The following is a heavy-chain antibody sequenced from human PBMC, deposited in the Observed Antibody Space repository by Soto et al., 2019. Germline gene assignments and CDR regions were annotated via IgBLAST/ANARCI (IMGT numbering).Heavy chain of an antibody. CDR2: ISYDGSNK. CDR3: AKDLGDYYYGMDV. Sequence: VGSLRLSCAASGFTFSSCGMHWVRQAPGKGLEWVAVISYDGSNKYYADSVKGRFTISRDNSKNTLYLQMNSLRAEDTAVYYCAKDLGDYYYGMDVWGQGTTVTVSS. D-gene: IGHD3-16*01. CDR1: GFTFSSCG. V-gene: IGHV3-30*18. J-gene: IGHJ6*02.